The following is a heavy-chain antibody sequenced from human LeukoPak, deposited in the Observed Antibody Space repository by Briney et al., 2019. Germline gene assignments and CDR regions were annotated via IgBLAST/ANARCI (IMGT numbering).Heavy chain of an antibody. CDR2: INPNSGGT. CDR3: ARDDGYSSSWHFDY. Sequence: ASVKVSCKASGYTFTGYYMHWVRQAPGQGLEWMGWINPNSGGTNYAQKFQGRVTMTRDTSISTAHMELSRLRSDDTAVYYWARDDGYSSSWHFDYWGQGTLVTVSS. D-gene: IGHD6-13*01. V-gene: IGHV1-2*02. CDR1: GYTFTGYY. J-gene: IGHJ4*02.